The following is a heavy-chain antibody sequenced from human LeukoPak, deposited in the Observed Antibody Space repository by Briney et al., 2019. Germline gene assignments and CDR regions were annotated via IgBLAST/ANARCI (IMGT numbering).Heavy chain of an antibody. CDR3: ARVSSGYYHFDY. Sequence: GGSLRLSCAASGFTFSRNSMHWVRQAPGKGLVWVSRINSDGSGTSYADSVKGRLTISRDNAKNTLYLQMNSLRAEDTAVYYCARVSSGYYHFDYWGQGTLVTVSS. CDR1: GFTFSRNS. J-gene: IGHJ4*02. V-gene: IGHV3-74*01. D-gene: IGHD3-22*01. CDR2: INSDGSGT.